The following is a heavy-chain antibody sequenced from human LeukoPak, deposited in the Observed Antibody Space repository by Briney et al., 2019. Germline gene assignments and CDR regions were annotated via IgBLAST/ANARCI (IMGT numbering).Heavy chain of an antibody. CDR1: GFPFSSFE. Sequence: GGSLRLSCVASGFPFSSFELNWVRQAPGKGLEWVSYISVGGSTIYYADSAKGRFTISRDDAKNSLYLQMNSLRAEDTAVYYCARVGGYWGQGTLVTVSS. J-gene: IGHJ4*02. V-gene: IGHV3-48*03. CDR3: ARVGGY. CDR2: ISVGGSTI.